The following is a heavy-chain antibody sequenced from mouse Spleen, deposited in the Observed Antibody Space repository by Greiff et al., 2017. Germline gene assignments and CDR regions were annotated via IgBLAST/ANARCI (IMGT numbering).Heavy chain of an antibody. CDR1: GYTFTSYW. CDR3: ARLNHYYGSSLYYFDY. J-gene: IGHJ2*01. D-gene: IGHD1-1*01. V-gene: IGHV1-50*01. CDR2: IDPSDSYT. Sequence: QVQLQQPGAELVKPGASVKLSCKASGYTFTSYWMQWVKQRPGQGLEWIGEIDPSDSYTNYNQKFKGKATLTVVTSSSTAYMQLSSLTSEDSAVYYCARLNHYYGSSLYYFDYWGQGTTLTVSS.